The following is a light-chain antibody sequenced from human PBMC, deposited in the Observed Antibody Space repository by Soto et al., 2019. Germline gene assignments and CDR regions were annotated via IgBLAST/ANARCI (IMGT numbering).Light chain of an antibody. CDR2: DVN. V-gene: IGLV2-14*01. CDR3: SSYTSSSTLAV. Sequence: QSALTQPASVSGSLGQSITISCTGTSSDVGGYNYVSWYQQDPGKAPKLMIYDVNNRPSGVSNRFSGSKSGNTASLTISGLQAEDEAYYYCSSYTSSSTLAVFGGGTKVTVL. J-gene: IGLJ2*01. CDR1: SSDVGGYNY.